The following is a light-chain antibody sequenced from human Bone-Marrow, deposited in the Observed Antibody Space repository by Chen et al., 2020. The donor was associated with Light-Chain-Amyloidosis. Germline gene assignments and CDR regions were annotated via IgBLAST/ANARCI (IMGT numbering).Light chain of an antibody. CDR3: MIWTSNAWM. J-gene: IGLJ3*02. CDR1: SDINVGSYN. V-gene: IGLV5-37*01. Sequence: QPVLTQPPSSSASPGESARLTCTLPSDINVGSYNIYWYQQKPGSPPRYLLYYYSDSNKGQGSEVPSRFSGFKDASANTGILLISGLQSEEEANYDCMIWTSNAWMFGGGTRLTVL. CDR2: YYSDSNK.